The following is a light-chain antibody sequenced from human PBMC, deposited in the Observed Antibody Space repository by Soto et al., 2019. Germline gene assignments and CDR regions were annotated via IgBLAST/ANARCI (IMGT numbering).Light chain of an antibody. J-gene: IGKJ3*01. V-gene: IGKV3-20*01. CDR1: QSVSSSY. Sequence: EIVLTQSPGTLSLSPGERATLSCRASQSVSSSYLACYQQKPGQAPRLLIYGASSRATGIPDRFSGSGSGTDFTLTISRLEPEDFAVYYCQQYGFTFGPGTKVDIK. CDR2: GAS. CDR3: QQYGFT.